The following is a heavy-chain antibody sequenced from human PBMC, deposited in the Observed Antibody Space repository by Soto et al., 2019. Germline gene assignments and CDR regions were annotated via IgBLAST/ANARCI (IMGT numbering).Heavy chain of an antibody. CDR2: INAGNGNT. CDR1: GYTFTNYA. CDR3: XXVSGYYFLDY. D-gene: IGHD5-12*01. J-gene: IGHJ4*02. Sequence: QVQLVQSGAEEKKPGASVKVSCKASGYTFTNYAMHWVRQAPGQRLEWMGWINAGNGNTKXSQKFQGRVTITSDTXXXXXXXXXXXXXXXXXAXXXXXXVSGYYFLDYWGQGTLVTVSS. V-gene: IGHV1-3*05.